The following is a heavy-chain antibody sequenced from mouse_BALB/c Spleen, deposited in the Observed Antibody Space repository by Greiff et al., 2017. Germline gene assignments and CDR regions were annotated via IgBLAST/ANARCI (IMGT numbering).Heavy chain of an antibody. Sequence: EVKLMESGGGLVQPGGSLRLSCATSGFTFTDYYMSWVRQPPGKALEWLGFIRNKANGYTTEYSASVKGRFTISRDNSQSILYLQMNTLRAEDSATYYCARAFTTVVATRYWYFDVWGAGTTVTVSS. V-gene: IGHV7-3*02. CDR3: ARAFTTVVATRYWYFDV. CDR1: GFTFTDYY. D-gene: IGHD1-1*01. CDR2: IRNKANGYTT. J-gene: IGHJ1*01.